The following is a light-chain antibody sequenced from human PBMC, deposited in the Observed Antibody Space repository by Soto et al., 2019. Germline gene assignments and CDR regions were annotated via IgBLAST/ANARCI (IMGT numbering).Light chain of an antibody. CDR1: SSDVGDYNY. CDR2: DVS. CDR3: TSYTSSSTYV. J-gene: IGLJ1*01. V-gene: IGLV2-14*01. Sequence: QSVLTQPASVSGSPGQSITISCTGTSSDVGDYNYVSWYQQHPGKAPKVMIYDVSNRPSGVSNRFSGSKSGNTASLTISGLQAEDEADYYCTSYTSSSTYVFGTGTQLTVL.